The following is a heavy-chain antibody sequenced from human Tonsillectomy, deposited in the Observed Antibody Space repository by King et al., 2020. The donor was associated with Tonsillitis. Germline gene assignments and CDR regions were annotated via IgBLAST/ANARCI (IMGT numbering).Heavy chain of an antibody. Sequence: VQLVESGGGLVQPGRSLRLSCAASGFTFDHYAMHWVRQAPGKGLEWVSGISWNSGSIGYPDSVKGRFTISRDNAKNSLYRQMNSLRAEDTALYYCAKDTPGGWLQLDYWGQGTLVTVSS. V-gene: IGHV3-9*01. CDR2: ISWNSGSI. CDR3: AKDTPGGWLQLDY. J-gene: IGHJ4*02. D-gene: IGHD5-24*01. CDR1: GFTFDHYA.